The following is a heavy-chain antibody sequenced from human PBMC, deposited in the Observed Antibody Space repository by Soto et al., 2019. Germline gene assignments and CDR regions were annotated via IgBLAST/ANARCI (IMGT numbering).Heavy chain of an antibody. D-gene: IGHD3-10*01. V-gene: IGHV4-34*01. J-gene: IGHJ5*02. Sequence: SETLSLTCAVYGGSFSGYYWSWIRQPPGKGLEWIGEINHSGSTNYNPSLKSRVTISVDTSKNQFSLKLSSVTAADTAVYYCGRDRRLITMVRGVSLWFDPWGQGTLVTVSS. CDR3: GRDRRLITMVRGVSLWFDP. CDR1: GGSFSGYY. CDR2: INHSGST.